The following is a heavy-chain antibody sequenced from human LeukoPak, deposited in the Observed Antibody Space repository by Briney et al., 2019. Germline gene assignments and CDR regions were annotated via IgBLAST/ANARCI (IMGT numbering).Heavy chain of an antibody. J-gene: IGHJ3*02. CDR2: IYYSGST. CDR3: ARVGPSAFDI. Sequence: SETLSLTCTVSGGSISSSSYYWGWIRQPPGKGLEWIGSIYYSGSTYYNPSLKSRVTTSVDTSKNQFSLKLSSVTAADTAVYYCARVGPSAFDIWGQGTMVTVSS. V-gene: IGHV4-39*07. CDR1: GGSISSSSYY.